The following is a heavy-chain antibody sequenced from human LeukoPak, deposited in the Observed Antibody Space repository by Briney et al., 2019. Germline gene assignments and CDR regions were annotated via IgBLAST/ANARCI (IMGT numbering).Heavy chain of an antibody. Sequence: SETLSLTCTVSGGSISIYYWSWIRQPPEKGLEWTGYIYYSGRTNYNPSLKSRVTISVDTSKNQFSLKLSSVSAADTAVYYCARGWEYNCFDPWGQGTLVTVSS. J-gene: IGHJ5*02. D-gene: IGHD1-26*01. V-gene: IGHV4-59*01. CDR3: ARGWEYNCFDP. CDR1: GGSISIYY. CDR2: IYYSGRT.